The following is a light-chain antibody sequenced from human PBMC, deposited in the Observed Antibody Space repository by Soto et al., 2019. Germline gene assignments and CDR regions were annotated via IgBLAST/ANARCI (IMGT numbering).Light chain of an antibody. J-gene: IGKJ4*01. CDR2: DAS. V-gene: IGKV3-11*01. Sequence: EIVLTQSPATLSLSPGERATLSCRASQSVSSYLAWYQQKPGKAPRLLIYDASNRATGIPARFSGSGSGTEFTLTISSLEPEYFAVYYGQQRSNWPRTYGGGTNVEIK. CDR1: QSVSSY. CDR3: QQRSNWPRT.